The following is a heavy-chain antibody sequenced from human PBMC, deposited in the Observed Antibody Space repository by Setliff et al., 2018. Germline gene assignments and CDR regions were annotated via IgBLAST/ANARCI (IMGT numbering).Heavy chain of an antibody. J-gene: IGHJ4*02. V-gene: IGHV4-39*06. Sequence: SETLSLTCSVSDGSMTSGSYYWGWIRQPPGKGLEWIGSVYYSGTAFYNPSLKSRLYMSVDTSKNQFTLKVISVTAADTAVYYCARLSCSSNSCPFDYWVQGTLVTVSS. CDR3: ARLSCSSNSCPFDY. D-gene: IGHD2-2*01. CDR2: VYYSGTA. CDR1: DGSMTSGSYY.